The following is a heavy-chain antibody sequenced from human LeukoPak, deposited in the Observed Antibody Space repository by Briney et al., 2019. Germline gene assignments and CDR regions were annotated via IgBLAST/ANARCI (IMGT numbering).Heavy chain of an antibody. CDR3: ARNVSALVRGARGNWFDP. CDR2: IHYSGSRYYYSGST. V-gene: IGHV4-39*07. Sequence: PSETLSLTCTVSGDSISNNNYYWGWIRQPPGKGLEWIGSIHYSGSRYYYSGSTTYNPSLKSRVTISVDTSKNQFSLNLRSVTAADTAMFYCARNVSALVRGARGNWFDPWGQGTLVTVSS. J-gene: IGHJ5*02. CDR1: GDSISNNNYY. D-gene: IGHD2-21*01.